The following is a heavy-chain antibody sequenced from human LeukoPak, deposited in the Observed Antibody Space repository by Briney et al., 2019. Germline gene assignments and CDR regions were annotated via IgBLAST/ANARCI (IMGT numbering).Heavy chain of an antibody. CDR3: ARVIGSYGDSAY. D-gene: IGHD4-17*01. Sequence: PGGSLRPSCAASGFTFSSFSMNWVRQAPGKGLEWLSYITSSSSSTYYADSVKGRFTISRDNARNSLYLQMNSLRAEDTAVYYCARVIGSYGDSAYWGQGTLVTVSS. CDR1: GFTFSSFS. CDR2: ITSSSSST. V-gene: IGHV3-48*04. J-gene: IGHJ4*02.